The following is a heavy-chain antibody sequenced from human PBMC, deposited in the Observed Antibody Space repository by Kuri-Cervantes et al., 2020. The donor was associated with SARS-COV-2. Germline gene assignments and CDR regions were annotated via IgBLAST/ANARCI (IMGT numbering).Heavy chain of an antibody. CDR2: IDWDDDK. D-gene: IGHD5-18*01. CDR1: GFSLSTSGMC. J-gene: IGHJ4*02. CDR3: ARTRGYSYGYRHFGY. Sequence: SGPTLVKPTQTLTLTCTFTGFSLSTSGMCVNWIRQPPGKALEWLALIDWDDDKYYSTSLKTRLTISKDTSKNQVVFTMTNMDPVDTATYYCARTRGYSYGYRHFGYWGQRTLVTVSS. V-gene: IGHV2-70*01.